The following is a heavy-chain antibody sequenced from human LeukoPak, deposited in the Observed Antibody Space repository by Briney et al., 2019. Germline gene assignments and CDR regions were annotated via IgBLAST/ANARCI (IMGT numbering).Heavy chain of an antibody. CDR2: IFPADSDI. CDR3: ARHRGGDDHCYMEV. D-gene: IGHD2-21*02. Sequence: AESLKISCRGDGFTFTSYWIVWVLQRLGEGLVWLGIIFPADSDIIYGPSFRGQVHMSADKSIDTAYLQWSSLKPSDTGIYYCARHRGGDDHCYMEVWGKGTQVTVSS. CDR1: GFTFTSYW. J-gene: IGHJ6*03. V-gene: IGHV5-51*01.